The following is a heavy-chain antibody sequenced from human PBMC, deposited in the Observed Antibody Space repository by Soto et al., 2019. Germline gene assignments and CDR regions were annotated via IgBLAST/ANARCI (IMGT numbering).Heavy chain of an antibody. V-gene: IGHV4-61*01. Sequence: QVHLQESGPGLVKPSGTLSLICSVSGESVGRGTNYGSWVRQAPGRGLEWIGYIFDAATTNYSPSFECRVPTSRDAAKNQVSLKLASVTAADTAIYYCARDRRGRADGFIYYYGMEVWGQGASVTVSS. D-gene: IGHD4-17*01. J-gene: IGHJ6*02. CDR3: ARDRRGRADGFIYYYGMEV. CDR2: IFDAATT. CDR1: GESVGRGTNY.